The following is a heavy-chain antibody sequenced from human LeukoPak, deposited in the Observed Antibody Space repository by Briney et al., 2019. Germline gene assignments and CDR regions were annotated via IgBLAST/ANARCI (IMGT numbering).Heavy chain of an antibody. J-gene: IGHJ4*02. D-gene: IGHD6-6*01. V-gene: IGHV3-33*01. Sequence: SGGSLRLSCAASGFTFSSYGMHWVRQAPGKGLEWVAVIWYDGSNKYYADSVKGRFTISRDNSKNTLYLQMNSLRAEDTAVYYCARVAFRSSSYISGIEYWGQGTLVTVSS. CDR3: ARVAFRSSSYISGIEY. CDR1: GFTFSSYG. CDR2: IWYDGSNK.